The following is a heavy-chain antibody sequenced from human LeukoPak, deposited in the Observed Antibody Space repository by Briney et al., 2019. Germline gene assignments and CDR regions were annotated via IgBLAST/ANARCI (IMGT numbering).Heavy chain of an antibody. CDR1: GGSFSGYY. J-gene: IGHJ5*02. Sequence: PSETLSLTCAVYGGSFSGYYWSWIRQPPGKGLEWIGEINHSGSTNYNPSLKSRVTISVDTSKNQFSLKLSSVTAADTAVYYCASYSSGWYAPSSGSLNRRVGRFDPWGQGTLVTVSS. V-gene: IGHV4-34*01. CDR3: ASYSSGWYAPSSGSLNRRVGRFDP. D-gene: IGHD6-19*01. CDR2: INHSGST.